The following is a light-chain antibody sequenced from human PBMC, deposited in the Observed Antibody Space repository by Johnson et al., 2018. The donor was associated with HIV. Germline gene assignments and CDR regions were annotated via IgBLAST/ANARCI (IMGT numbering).Light chain of an antibody. CDR3: GTWDSSLSAGYV. Sequence: QSMLTQPPSVSAAPGQKVTISCSGSSSNIGNNYVSWYQQFPGTAPKLLIYENNKRPSGIPDRFSGSKSGTSATLGITGLQTGDEADYYCGTWDSSLSAGYVFGTGTKFTVL. J-gene: IGLJ1*01. CDR2: ENN. V-gene: IGLV1-51*02. CDR1: SSNIGNNY.